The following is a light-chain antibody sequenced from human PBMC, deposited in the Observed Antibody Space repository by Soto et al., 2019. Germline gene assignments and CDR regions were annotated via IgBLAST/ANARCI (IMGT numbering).Light chain of an antibody. CDR3: QQYNSYPLT. CDR1: QGINNY. V-gene: IGKV1-16*02. J-gene: IGKJ5*01. CDR2: AAS. Sequence: DIQMTQSPSSLSASIGDRVTITCRASQGINNYLAWFQQKPGRAPKSLIYAASSLQSGVPSKFSGSGSVTDFTLTINNLQPEEFATYYCQQYNSYPLTFGQGTRLEIK.